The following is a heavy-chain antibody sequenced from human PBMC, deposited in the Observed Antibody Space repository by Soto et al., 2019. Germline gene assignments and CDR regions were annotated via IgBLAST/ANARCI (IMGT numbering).Heavy chain of an antibody. CDR2: VNSYDGTT. J-gene: IGHJ4*02. CDR1: GYTFTSYP. CDR3: AREYYGTTTWIDY. Sequence: QVQLVQSAPELQRPGDSVKVSCKTSGYTFTSYPYSWVRQAPGQGLEWMGWVNSYDGTTKVAQQFRDRITLTPDKSAATVFMELRRLTSDDTAVYYCAREYYGTTTWIDYWGQGTLVAVSS. D-gene: IGHD1-7*01. V-gene: IGHV1-18*04.